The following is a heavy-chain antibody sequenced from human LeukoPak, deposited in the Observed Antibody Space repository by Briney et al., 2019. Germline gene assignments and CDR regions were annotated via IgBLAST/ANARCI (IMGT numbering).Heavy chain of an antibody. J-gene: IGHJ4*02. V-gene: IGHV4-31*03. CDR2: IYYSGST. CDR1: GGSISSGGYY. D-gene: IGHD1-14*01. Sequence: SETLSLTCTVSGGSISSGGYYWSWIRQHPGKGLEWIGYIYYSGSTYYNPSLKSRVTISVDTSKNQFSLKLSSVTAADTAVYYCARGFNLLLAFAYWGQGTLVTVSS. CDR3: ARGFNLLLAFAY.